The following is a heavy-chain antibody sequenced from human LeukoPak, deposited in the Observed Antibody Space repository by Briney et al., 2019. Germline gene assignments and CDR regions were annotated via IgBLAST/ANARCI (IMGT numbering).Heavy chain of an antibody. CDR3: ARVPDYYESSGYSDY. Sequence: ASVTVSCTASGYTFTSYYMHWVRQAPGQGLEWMGIINPSGGSTSYAHKFQGRVTMTRDTSTSTAYMELRSLRSDDTAVYYCARVPDYYESSGYSDYWGQGTLVTVSS. V-gene: IGHV1-46*01. CDR2: INPSGGST. CDR1: GYTFTSYY. D-gene: IGHD3-22*01. J-gene: IGHJ4*02.